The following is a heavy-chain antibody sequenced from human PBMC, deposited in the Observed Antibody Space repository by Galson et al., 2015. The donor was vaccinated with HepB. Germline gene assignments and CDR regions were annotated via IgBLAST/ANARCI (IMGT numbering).Heavy chain of an antibody. V-gene: IGHV1-18*04. Sequence: SVKVSCKASGYTFTSYGISWVRQAPGQGLEWMGWISAYNGNTNYAQKLQGRVTMTTDTSTSTAYMELRSLRSDDTAVYYCARVKGHSSGFTHPHYYYYGMDVWGQGTTVTVSS. CDR1: GYTFTSYG. CDR2: ISAYNGNT. D-gene: IGHD6-19*01. J-gene: IGHJ6*02. CDR3: ARVKGHSSGFTHPHYYYYGMDV.